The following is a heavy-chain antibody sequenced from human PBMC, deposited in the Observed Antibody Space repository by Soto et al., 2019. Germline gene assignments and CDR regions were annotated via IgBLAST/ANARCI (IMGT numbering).Heavy chain of an antibody. V-gene: IGHV3-23*01. CDR1: GFSFSYA. Sequence: GGSLRLSCVVSGFSFSYAIMWVRQAPGKGLEWVSAISGSGGSTYYADSVKGRFTISRDNSKNTLYLQMNSLRAEDTAVYYCAKQLAGFDYWGQGTLVTVSS. CDR3: AKQLAGFDY. D-gene: IGHD1-1*01. J-gene: IGHJ4*02. CDR2: ISGSGGST.